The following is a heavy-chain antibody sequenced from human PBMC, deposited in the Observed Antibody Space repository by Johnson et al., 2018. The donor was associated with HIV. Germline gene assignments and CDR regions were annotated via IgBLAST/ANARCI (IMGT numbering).Heavy chain of an antibody. D-gene: IGHD6-19*01. CDR3: AKDLGITVAGRGGLDAFDI. J-gene: IGHJ3*02. CDR1: GFTFSSYT. Sequence: VQLVESGGGVVQPGRSLRLSCVASGFTFSSYTMHWVRQAPGKGLEWVAVISYDGSNKYYADSVKGRFTISRDNSRNTLYLQMKSLRAEDTAVYYCAKDLGITVAGRGGLDAFDIWGQGTMVTVSS. V-gene: IGHV3-30-3*01. CDR2: ISYDGSNK.